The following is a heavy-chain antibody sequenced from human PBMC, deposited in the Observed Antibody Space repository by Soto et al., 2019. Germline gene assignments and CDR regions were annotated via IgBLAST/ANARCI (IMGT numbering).Heavy chain of an antibody. CDR1: GDSVSTNTAT. Sequence: QVQLQQSGPGLVKPSQTLSLTCDISGDSVSTNTATWDWIRQSPSRGLEWLGRTYYRSRWYFDYAVSVKSRITISPDISNNQVSLQLTSVTPDDTAIYYCVRLIGNSWLDSWGQGTLVIVSS. CDR2: TYYRSRWYF. D-gene: IGHD3-22*01. CDR3: VRLIGNSWLDS. J-gene: IGHJ5*01. V-gene: IGHV6-1*01.